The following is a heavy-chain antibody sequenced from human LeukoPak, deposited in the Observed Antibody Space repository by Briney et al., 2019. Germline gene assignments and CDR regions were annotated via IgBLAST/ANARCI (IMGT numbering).Heavy chain of an antibody. CDR1: GGSISSSTYY. J-gene: IGHJ4*02. V-gene: IGHV4-39*07. CDR2: IHYSGST. Sequence: SETLSLTCTVSGGSISSSTYYWGWIRQPPGKGLEWIGSIHYSGSTYYNPSLKSRVTISVDTSKNQFSLKLSSVTAADTAVYYCARDRFGELLSPRRSPIDYWGQGTLVTVSS. D-gene: IGHD3-10*01. CDR3: ARDRFGELLSPRRSPIDY.